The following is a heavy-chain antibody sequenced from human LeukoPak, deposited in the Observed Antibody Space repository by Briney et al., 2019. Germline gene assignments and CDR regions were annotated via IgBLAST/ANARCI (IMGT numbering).Heavy chain of an antibody. D-gene: IGHD2-2*01. V-gene: IGHV3-30*18. CDR1: GFIFSNNG. CDR3: ANKGYCSSTSCYYFDY. Sequence: GGSLRLSCEVSGFIFSNNGMHWVRQAPGKGLEWVAVISYDGRKKYYRDSVKGRFSISRDNSKKTLYLQMNSLRAEDTAVYYCANKGYCSSTSCYYFDYWGQGTLVTVSS. CDR2: ISYDGRKK. J-gene: IGHJ4*02.